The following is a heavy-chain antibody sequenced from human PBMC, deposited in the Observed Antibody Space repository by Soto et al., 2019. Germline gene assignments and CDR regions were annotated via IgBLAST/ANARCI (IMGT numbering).Heavy chain of an antibody. CDR2: ISYDGSNK. CDR1: GVTFSSYA. V-gene: IGHV3-30-3*01. D-gene: IGHD4-17*01. J-gene: IGHJ6*02. CDR3: ARDYSSGDGYYYDYGMDV. Sequence: GGSLRLSCAAAGVTFSSYAMHWIRQAPAKGLEWVAVISYDGSNKYYADSVKGRFTISRDNSKNTLYLQMHSLRAEETAVYYCARDYSSGDGYYYDYGMDVWGQGTTVTVSS.